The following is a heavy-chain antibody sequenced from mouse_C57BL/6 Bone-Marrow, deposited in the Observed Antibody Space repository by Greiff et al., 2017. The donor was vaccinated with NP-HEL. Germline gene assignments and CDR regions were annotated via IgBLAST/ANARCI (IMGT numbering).Heavy chain of an antibody. CDR1: GYSITSGYY. J-gene: IGHJ3*01. V-gene: IGHV3-6*01. D-gene: IGHD2-2*01. Sequence: DVKLQESGPGLVKPSQSLSLTCSVTGYSITSGYYWNWIRQFPGNKLEWMGYISYDGSNNYNPSLKNRISITRDTSKNQFFLKLNSVTTEDTATYYCARDGYGYWFPYWGQGTLVTVSA. CDR3: ARDGYGYWFPY. CDR2: ISYDGSN.